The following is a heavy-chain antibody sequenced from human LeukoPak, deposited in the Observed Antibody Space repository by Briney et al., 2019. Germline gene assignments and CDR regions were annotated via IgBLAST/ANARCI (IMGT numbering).Heavy chain of an antibody. CDR3: ARDADLGATITGAFDI. D-gene: IGHD5-24*01. Sequence: GGSLRLSCVASGFTFSSYWMSWVRQAPGKGLEWVANIKQDGSEKYYVDSVKGRFTVSRDNAKNSLFMQMNNLRVDDTAVYYCARDADLGATITGAFDIWGQGTRVTVSS. J-gene: IGHJ3*02. CDR1: GFTFSSYW. V-gene: IGHV3-7*01. CDR2: IKQDGSEK.